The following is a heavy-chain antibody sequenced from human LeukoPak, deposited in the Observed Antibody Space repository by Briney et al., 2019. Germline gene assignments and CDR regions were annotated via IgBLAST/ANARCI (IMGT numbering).Heavy chain of an antibody. J-gene: IGHJ6*03. CDR1: GFTFSSYE. CDR3: ARVSTLSFFYYYYYMDV. Sequence: GGSLRLSCAASGFTFSSYEMNWVRQAPGKGLEWVSSISSSSSYIYYADSVKGRFTISRDNAKNSLYLQMNSLRAEDTAVYYCARVSTLSFFYYYYYMDVWGKGATVTISS. D-gene: IGHD3-16*02. V-gene: IGHV3-21*01. CDR2: ISSSSSYI.